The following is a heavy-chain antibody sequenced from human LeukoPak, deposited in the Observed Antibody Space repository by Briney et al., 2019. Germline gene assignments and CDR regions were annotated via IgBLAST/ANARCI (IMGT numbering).Heavy chain of an antibody. CDR2: INHSAST. CDR3: TRGPYCGGDCYSQLDY. J-gene: IGHJ4*02. V-gene: IGHV4-34*01. D-gene: IGHD2-21*02. CDR1: AGSFSGYY. Sequence: SETLSLTCAVYAGSFSGYYWSSIRHPPGKGLEWIGEINHSASTNYNPSLKSRVNISVATSKNQFSLKLSSVTAADTAVYYCTRGPYCGGDCYSQLDYWGQGTLVTVSS.